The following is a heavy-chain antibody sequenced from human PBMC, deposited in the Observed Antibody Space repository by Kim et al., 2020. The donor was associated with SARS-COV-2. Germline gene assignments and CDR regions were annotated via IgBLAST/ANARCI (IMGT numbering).Heavy chain of an antibody. J-gene: IGHJ4*02. CDR2: ISSSGSTI. Sequence: GGSLRLSCAASGFTFSSYETNWVRQAPGKGLEWVSYISSSGSTIYYADSVKGRFTISRDNAKNSLYLQMNSLRAEDTAVYYCARARELPTFDYWGQGTLVTVSS. V-gene: IGHV3-48*03. CDR1: GFTFSSYE. CDR3: ARARELPTFDY. D-gene: IGHD1-26*01.